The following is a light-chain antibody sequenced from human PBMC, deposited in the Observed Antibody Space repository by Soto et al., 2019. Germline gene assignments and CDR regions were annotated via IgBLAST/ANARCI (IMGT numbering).Light chain of an antibody. V-gene: IGKV3-11*01. CDR2: DAS. CDR3: QQRVTWPPLT. CDR1: QSINSY. J-gene: IGKJ4*01. Sequence: EVVLTQSPATLSLSPGERATLSCRASQSINSYLVWYQQKPGQAPRLLIYDASNRATGVPARFSGSGSGTDFTLTISSLEPEDFAVYYWQQRVTWPPLTFGGGTKVEIK.